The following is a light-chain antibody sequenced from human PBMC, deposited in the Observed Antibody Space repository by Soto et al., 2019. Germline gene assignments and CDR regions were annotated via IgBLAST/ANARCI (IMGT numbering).Light chain of an antibody. J-gene: IGKJ1*01. V-gene: IGKV3-15*01. CDR2: AAS. CDR3: HQCNNWPWT. CDR1: QRVSSH. Sequence: ETVMTQPPVTLSVSPGDTATLSCRASQRVSSHLAWYQQKPGQAPRLLIYAASTRATGIPVRFSGSGSETEFTLTIRSLQSEDFALYYCHQCNNWPWTFGQGTKVDIK.